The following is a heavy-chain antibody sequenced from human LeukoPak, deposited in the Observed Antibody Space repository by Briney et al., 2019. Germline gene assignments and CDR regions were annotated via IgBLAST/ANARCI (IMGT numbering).Heavy chain of an antibody. CDR3: ARDKKRGVVVINSPYDAFDI. D-gene: IGHD3-22*01. CDR1: GDSVSSTRSA. CDR2: TYYRSKWYN. Sequence: SQTLSLTCAISGDSVSSTRSAWNWIRQSPSRGLEWLGRTYYRSKWYNDYAPPAESRISINPDTSKNQFSLQLSSVTAADTAVYYCARDKKRGVVVINSPYDAFDIWGQGTMVTVSS. J-gene: IGHJ3*02. V-gene: IGHV6-1*01.